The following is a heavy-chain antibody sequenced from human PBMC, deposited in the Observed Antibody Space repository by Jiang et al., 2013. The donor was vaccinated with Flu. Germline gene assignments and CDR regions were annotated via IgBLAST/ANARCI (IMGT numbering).Heavy chain of an antibody. CDR2: TYYRSKWYN. V-gene: IGHV6-1*01. J-gene: IGHJ5*02. Sequence: SQTLSLTCAISGDSVSSNSAAWSWIRQSPSRGLEWLGRTYYRSKWYNDYAVSVKSRIAINPDTSKNQFSLQLNSVTPEETGVYYCVRAFGTNWFDPWGPEPGYRLL. D-gene: IGHD3-16*01. CDR3: VRAFGTNWFDP. CDR1: GDSVSSNSAA.